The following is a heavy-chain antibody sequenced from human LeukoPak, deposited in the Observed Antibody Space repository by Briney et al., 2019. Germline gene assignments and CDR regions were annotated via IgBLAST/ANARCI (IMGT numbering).Heavy chain of an antibody. Sequence: GGSLTLSYAACGLTSSIYSMMWLRQPRGGAGECVSSISSSSSYIYYADSVKGRFTISRDNAKNSLYLQMNSLRAEDTAVYYCAREVVGATDNWFDPWGQGTLVTVSS. V-gene: IGHV3-21*01. J-gene: IGHJ5*02. CDR2: ISSSSSYI. D-gene: IGHD1-26*01. CDR1: GLTSSIYS. CDR3: AREVVGATDNWFDP.